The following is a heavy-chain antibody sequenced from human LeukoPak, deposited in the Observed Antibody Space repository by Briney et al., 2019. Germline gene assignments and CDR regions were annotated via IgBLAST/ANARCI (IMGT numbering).Heavy chain of an antibody. J-gene: IGHJ4*02. CDR1: GGTFGSYD. CDR2: IIPLLGIE. D-gene: IGHD3-16*01. V-gene: IGHV1-69*04. Sequence: SVKVSCKASGGTFGSYDLNWVRQAPGQGLEWIGRIIPLLGIENYAQRLQGRVTITADKSTNTVYMELSSLRSDVTAVYYCARGGGRVTFGGLYFYFDSWGQGTQVTVSS. CDR3: ARGGGRVTFGGLYFYFDS.